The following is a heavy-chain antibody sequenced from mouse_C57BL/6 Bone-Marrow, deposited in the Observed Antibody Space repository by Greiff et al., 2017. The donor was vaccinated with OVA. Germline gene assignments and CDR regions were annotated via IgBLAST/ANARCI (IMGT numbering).Heavy chain of an antibody. CDR3: ARGDYDYDDGYYFDY. V-gene: IGHV1-50*01. J-gene: IGHJ2*01. D-gene: IGHD2-4*01. CDR2: IDPSDSYT. CDR1: GYTFTSYW. Sequence: VQLQQPGAELVKPGASVKLSCKASGYTFTSYWMQWVKQRPGQGLEWIGEIDPSDSYTNYNQKVKGKATLTGDTSYSTAYMQLSRLTSEASEVSYCARGDYDYDDGYYFDYWGQGTTLTVSS.